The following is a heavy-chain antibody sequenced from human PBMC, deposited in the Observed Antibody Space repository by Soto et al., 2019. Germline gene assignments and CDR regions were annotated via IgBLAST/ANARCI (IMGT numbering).Heavy chain of an antibody. CDR2: IYYSGST. D-gene: IGHD2-15*01. J-gene: IGHJ4*02. V-gene: IGHV4-30-4*01. CDR1: GGSISSGDYY. Sequence: QVQLQESGPGLVKPSQTLSLTCTVSGGSISSGDYYWSWIRQPPGKGLEWIGYIYYSGSTYYNPSLTSRVTVSVDTSKHQLSVKLRSVTAGDTAVYYCARYCSGGSCYEGRSSLFDYWGQGTLVTVSS. CDR3: ARYCSGGSCYEGRSSLFDY.